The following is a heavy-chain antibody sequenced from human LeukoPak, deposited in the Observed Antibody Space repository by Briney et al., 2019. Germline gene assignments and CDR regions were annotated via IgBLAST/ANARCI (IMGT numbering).Heavy chain of an antibody. CDR2: ISAYNGNT. CDR1: GYTFTSYG. Sequence: AASVKVSCKASGYTFTSYGISWVRQAPGQGLEWMGWISAYNGNTNYAQKLQGRVTMTTDTSTSTAYMELRSLRSDDTAVYYCARSRIVVALDAFDIWGQGTMVTVSS. D-gene: IGHD3-22*01. J-gene: IGHJ3*02. V-gene: IGHV1-18*01. CDR3: ARSRIVVALDAFDI.